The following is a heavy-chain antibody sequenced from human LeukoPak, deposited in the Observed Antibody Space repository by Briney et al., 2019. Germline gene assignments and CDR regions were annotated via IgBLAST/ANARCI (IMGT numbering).Heavy chain of an antibody. CDR2: ISSYNGNT. J-gene: IGHJ6*02. CDR1: GYTFTSYG. Sequence: GASVKVSCKASGYTFTSYGISWVRQAPGQGLEWMGWISSYNGNTNYAEKLEGRVTMPTDASTSTAYMELRSLRTDDTAVYYCARDKSNSALHSYYYYYGMDVWGQGTTVTVSS. D-gene: IGHD4-23*01. V-gene: IGHV1-18*01. CDR3: ARDKSNSALHSYYYYYGMDV.